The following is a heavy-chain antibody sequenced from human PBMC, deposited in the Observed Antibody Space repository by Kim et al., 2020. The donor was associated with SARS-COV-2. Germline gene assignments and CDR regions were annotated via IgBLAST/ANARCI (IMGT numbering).Heavy chain of an antibody. J-gene: IGHJ3*02. D-gene: IGHD4-17*01. CDR3: AHGTYGGNSYAFDI. Sequence: SPSLKSRLTITKDTSKNQVVLTMTNMDPVDTATYYCAHGTYGGNSYAFDIWGQGTMVTVSS. V-gene: IGHV2-5*01.